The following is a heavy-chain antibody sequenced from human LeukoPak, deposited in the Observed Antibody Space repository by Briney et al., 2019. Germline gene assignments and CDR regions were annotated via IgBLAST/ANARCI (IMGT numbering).Heavy chain of an antibody. CDR2: IYTSGST. Sequence: SETLSLTCTVSGGSISSYYWSWIRQPAGKGLEWIGRIYTSGSTNYNPSLKSRVTMSVDTSKNQFSLKLSSVTAADTAVYYCARKYGSGWYSYYYMDVWGKGTTVTVSS. CDR1: GGSISSYY. J-gene: IGHJ6*03. CDR3: ARKYGSGWYSYYYMDV. V-gene: IGHV4-4*07. D-gene: IGHD6-19*01.